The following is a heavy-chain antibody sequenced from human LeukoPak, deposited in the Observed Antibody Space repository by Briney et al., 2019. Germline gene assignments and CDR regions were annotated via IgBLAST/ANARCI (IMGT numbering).Heavy chain of an antibody. CDR3: AKDKSGYYFDY. V-gene: IGHV3-9*01. CDR2: ISWNSGSI. CDR1: GFIFDDYA. Sequence: HPGGSLRLSCAASGFIFDDYAMHWVRQAPGKGLEWVSGISWNSGSIGYADSVKGRFTISRDNAKNSLYLQMNSLRAEDTALYYCAKDKSGYYFDYWGQGTLVTVSS. D-gene: IGHD3-10*01. J-gene: IGHJ4*02.